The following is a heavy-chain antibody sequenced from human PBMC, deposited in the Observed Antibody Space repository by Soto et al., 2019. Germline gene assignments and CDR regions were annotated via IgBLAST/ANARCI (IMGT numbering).Heavy chain of an antibody. V-gene: IGHV1-69*05. CDR2: IIPIFGTA. CDR1: GGTFSSYA. Sequence: GASVKVSCKASGGTFSSYASSSVRQAPGQGLEWMGGIIPIFGTANYAQKFQGRVTMTTDTSTSTAYMELRSLRSDDTAVYYCARDKWTGTINWFDPWGQGTLVTVSS. D-gene: IGHD1-7*01. CDR3: ARDKWTGTINWFDP. J-gene: IGHJ5*02.